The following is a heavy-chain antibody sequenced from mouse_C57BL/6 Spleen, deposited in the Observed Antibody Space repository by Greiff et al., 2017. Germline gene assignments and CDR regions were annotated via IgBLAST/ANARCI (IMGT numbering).Heavy chain of an antibody. V-gene: IGHV1-39*01. J-gene: IGHJ1*03. D-gene: IGHD1-1*01. Sequence: VQLQQSGPELVKPGASVKISCKASGYSFTDYNMNWVKQSNGTSLEWIGVINPNYGPTSSNQQFKGKDTLTVDQSSSTAYMQLNGLTSEDSAVYYCARIDTTVVEGYFDVWGTGTTVTVSS. CDR2: INPNYGPT. CDR1: GYSFTDYN. CDR3: ARIDTTVVEGYFDV.